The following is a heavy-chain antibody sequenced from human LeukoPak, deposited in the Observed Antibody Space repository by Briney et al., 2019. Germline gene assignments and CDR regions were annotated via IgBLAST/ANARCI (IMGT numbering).Heavy chain of an antibody. D-gene: IGHD6-19*01. J-gene: IGHJ3*02. CDR3: ARGWGTSGWYVPTI. CDR1: GFTFSSYD. Sequence: GGSLGLSCAASGFTFSSYDMHCVRQATGKGLEWVSTIGSAGNTYYPTSVKGRFAISRENVKNSLYLHMNSLRAGDTAVYYCARGWGTSGWYVPTIWGQGTMVTVSS. V-gene: IGHV3-13*04. CDR2: IGSAGNT.